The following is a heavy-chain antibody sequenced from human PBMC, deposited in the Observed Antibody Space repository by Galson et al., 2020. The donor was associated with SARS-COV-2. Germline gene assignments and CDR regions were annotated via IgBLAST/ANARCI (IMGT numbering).Heavy chain of an antibody. D-gene: IGHD3-22*01. CDR2: ISYDGSNK. J-gene: IGHJ4*02. V-gene: IGHV3-30*04. CDR3: AKVISGYAYFDY. Sequence: GGSLRLSCAASGFTFSSYAMHWVRQAPGKGLEWVAVISYDGSNKYYADSVKGRFTISRDNSKNTLYLQMNSLRAEDTAVYYCAKVISGYAYFDYWGQGTLVTVSS. CDR1: GFTFSSYA.